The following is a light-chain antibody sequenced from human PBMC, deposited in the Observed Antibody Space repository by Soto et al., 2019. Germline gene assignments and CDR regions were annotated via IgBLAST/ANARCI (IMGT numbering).Light chain of an antibody. Sequence: DIPLTQSPSFLSASVGDRVTITCRASQGISSYLAWYQQKPGKAPKLLIYAASTLQSGVPSRFSGSGSGTEFTLTLSSLQPEDFATYYCQQLNSYPLFTFGPGTKVDIK. CDR1: QGISSY. CDR2: AAS. V-gene: IGKV1-9*01. CDR3: QQLNSYPLFT. J-gene: IGKJ3*01.